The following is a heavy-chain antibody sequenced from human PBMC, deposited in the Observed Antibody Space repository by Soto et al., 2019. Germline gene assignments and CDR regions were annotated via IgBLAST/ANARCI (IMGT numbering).Heavy chain of an antibody. Sequence: LRLSCAASGFTFSSYEMNWVRQAPGKGLEWVSYISSSGSTIYYADSVKGRFTISRDNAKNSLYLRMNSLRAEDTAVYYCARVPDLRDGYKTPPITSDYWGQGTLVTVSS. J-gene: IGHJ4*02. V-gene: IGHV3-48*03. CDR3: ARVPDLRDGYKTPPITSDY. CDR2: ISSSGSTI. D-gene: IGHD5-12*01. CDR1: GFTFSSYE.